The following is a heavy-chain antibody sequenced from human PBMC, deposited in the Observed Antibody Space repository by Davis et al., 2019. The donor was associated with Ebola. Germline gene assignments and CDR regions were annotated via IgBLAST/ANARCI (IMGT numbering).Heavy chain of an antibody. CDR3: ARDTPSSGWYSY. D-gene: IGHD6-19*01. CDR1: RYTFTSYG. CDR2: ISAYNGNT. Sequence: ASVPVSRKASRYTFTSYGISWVRPAPGQGLEWLGWISAYNGNTNYAQKLQGRVTMTTDTSTSTAYMELRSLRSDDTAVYYCARDTPSSGWYSYWGQGTLVTVSS. J-gene: IGHJ4*02. V-gene: IGHV1-18*01.